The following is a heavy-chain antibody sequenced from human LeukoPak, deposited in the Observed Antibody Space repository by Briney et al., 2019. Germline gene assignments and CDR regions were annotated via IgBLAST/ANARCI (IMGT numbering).Heavy chain of an antibody. CDR3: ARDLYDSLRTDAFDI. CDR2: IYTSGST. D-gene: IGHD3-22*01. V-gene: IGHV4-61*02. J-gene: IGHJ3*02. CDR1: GGSISSGSYY. Sequence: SQTLSLTCTVSGGSISSGSYYWSWIRQPAGKGLEWIGRIYTSGSTNYNPSLKSRVTISVDTSKNQFSLKLSSVTAADTAVYYCARDLYDSLRTDAFDIWGQGTMVTVSS.